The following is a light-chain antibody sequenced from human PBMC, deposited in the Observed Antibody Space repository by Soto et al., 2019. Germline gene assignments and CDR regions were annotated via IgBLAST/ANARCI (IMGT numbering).Light chain of an antibody. CDR1: HGLIIY. J-gene: IGKJ5*01. V-gene: IGKV1-9*01. Sequence: IQWTKAHSSLSSSVGDRVSISXRASHGLIIYLSWYQQKPGXAPKXXXAHXSTLHRGGPSSFSGSGSGTDFTPTSSSRQPDDCAVYYCQQLKLHPSTVGQGKQLEIK. CDR2: HXS. CDR3: QQLKLHPST.